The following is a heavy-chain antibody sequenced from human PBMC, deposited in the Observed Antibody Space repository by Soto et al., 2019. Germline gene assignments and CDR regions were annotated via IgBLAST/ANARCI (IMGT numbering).Heavy chain of an antibody. J-gene: IGHJ4*02. CDR3: ADLTWGAYYLP. V-gene: IGHV3-72*01. Sequence: EVQLVESGGDLVQPGGSLRLSCVASGFALSDHYMDWVRLAPGKGLEWLGLIREKAQSYSTDYAESVRGRFTISRDEAKISLYLHMNSLTTEDTAIYYCADLTWGAYYLPWGQGTLVTVSS. CDR1: GFALSDHY. CDR2: IREKAQSYST. D-gene: IGHD3-22*01.